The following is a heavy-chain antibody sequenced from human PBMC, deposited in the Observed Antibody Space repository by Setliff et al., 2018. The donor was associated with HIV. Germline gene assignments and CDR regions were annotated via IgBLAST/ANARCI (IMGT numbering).Heavy chain of an antibody. V-gene: IGHV1-2*02. Sequence: ASVKVSCKASAYTFTAYYIHWVRQAPGQGLEWMGWINPSSGGTNYAQKFQGRVTMTRDTSISTTYMELSRLRSDDTAVYYCARDLNSSPSDYWGQGTLVTVSS. CDR3: ARDLNSSPSDY. D-gene: IGHD6-6*01. CDR1: AYTFTAYY. J-gene: IGHJ4*02. CDR2: INPSSGGT.